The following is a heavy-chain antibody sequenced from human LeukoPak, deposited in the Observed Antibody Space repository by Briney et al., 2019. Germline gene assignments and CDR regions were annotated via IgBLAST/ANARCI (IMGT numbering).Heavy chain of an antibody. CDR3: ARTYYYGSGTPHLGFDP. V-gene: IGHV4-59*01. J-gene: IGHJ5*02. CDR2: IYYSGST. Sequence: SETLSLTCTVSGGSISSYYWSWIRQPPGKGLEWIGYIYYSGSTNYNPSLKTRVTISVDTSKNQFSLKLSSVTAADTAVYYCARTYYYGSGTPHLGFDPWGQGTLVTVSS. D-gene: IGHD3-10*01. CDR1: GGSISSYY.